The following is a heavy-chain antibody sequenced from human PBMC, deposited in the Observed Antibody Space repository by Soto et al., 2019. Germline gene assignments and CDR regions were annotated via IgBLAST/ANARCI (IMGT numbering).Heavy chain of an antibody. V-gene: IGHV3-21*01. CDR2: ISSSSSYI. J-gene: IGHJ6*02. Sequence: EVQLVESGGGPVKPGGSLRLSCAASGFTFSSYSMNWVRQAPGKGLEWVSSISSSSSYIYYADSVKGRFTISRDNAKNSLYLQLNTVSAEDTAVYYCATGNKEDYYYDGMDVRGRGATDTVSS. CDR1: GFTFSSYS. D-gene: IGHD3-10*01. CDR3: ATGNKEDYYYDGMDV.